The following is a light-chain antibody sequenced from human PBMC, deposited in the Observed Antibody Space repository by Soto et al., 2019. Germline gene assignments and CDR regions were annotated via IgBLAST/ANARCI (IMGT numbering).Light chain of an antibody. CDR2: SND. CDR3: AAWDDSLNGPV. V-gene: IGLV1-44*01. Sequence: QLVLTQPPSASGTPGQRVTISCSGSSSNIGRNTVNWYQQLPGTAPKLLIYSNDRRPSGVPDRFSGSKSGTSASLAISGLQSEDEADYYCAAWDDSLNGPVFGGGTQLTVL. CDR1: SSNIGRNT. J-gene: IGLJ2*01.